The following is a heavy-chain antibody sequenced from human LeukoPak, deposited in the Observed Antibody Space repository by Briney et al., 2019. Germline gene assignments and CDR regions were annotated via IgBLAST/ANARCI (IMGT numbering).Heavy chain of an antibody. Sequence: SETLSLTCAVYGGSFSGYYWSWIRQPPGKGLEWIGEINHSGSTNYNPSLKSRVTISVDTSKNQFSLKLSSVTAADTAVYYCAREDYDFWSGHTFGYWGQGTLVTVSS. D-gene: IGHD3-3*01. J-gene: IGHJ4*02. CDR1: GGSFSGYY. V-gene: IGHV4-34*01. CDR3: AREDYDFWSGHTFGY. CDR2: INHSGST.